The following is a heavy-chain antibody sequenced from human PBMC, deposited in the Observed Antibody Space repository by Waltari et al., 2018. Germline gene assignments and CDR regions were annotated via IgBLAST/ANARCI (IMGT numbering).Heavy chain of an antibody. CDR2: INHSGST. CDR1: GGSFSGYY. CDR3: ARLSYSYGYMGAGYYYYYGMDV. Sequence: QVQLQQWGAGLLKPSETLSLTCAVYGGSFSGYYWSWIRQPPGKGLEWIGEINHSGSTNYNPSRKSRVPISVDTSKNQFSLKLSSVTAADTAVYYCARLSYSYGYMGAGYYYYYGMDVWGQGTTVTVSS. V-gene: IGHV4-34*01. D-gene: IGHD5-18*01. J-gene: IGHJ6*02.